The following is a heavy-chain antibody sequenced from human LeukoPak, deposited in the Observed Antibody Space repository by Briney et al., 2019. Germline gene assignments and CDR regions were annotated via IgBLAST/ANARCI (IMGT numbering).Heavy chain of an antibody. CDR2: ISSDGSNK. D-gene: IGHD3-9*01. V-gene: IGHV3-30*18. J-gene: IGHJ6*02. CDR1: GFTFSTYG. Sequence: GGSLRLSCAASGFTFSTYGMHWARQAPGKGLEWVAVISSDGSNKHYADSVKGRFTISRDNSKNTLYLQMNSLRAEDTAVYYCAKEHDILTGYYFYYGMDVWGQGTTVTVSS. CDR3: AKEHDILTGYYFYYGMDV.